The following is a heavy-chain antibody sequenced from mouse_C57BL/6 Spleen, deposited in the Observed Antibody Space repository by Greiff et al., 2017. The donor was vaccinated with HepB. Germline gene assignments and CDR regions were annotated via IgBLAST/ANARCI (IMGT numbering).Heavy chain of an antibody. CDR2: IDPSDSYT. D-gene: IGHD4-1*01. Sequence: QVQLQQPGAELVMPGASVKLSCKASGYTFTSYWMHWVKQRPGQGLEWIGEIDPSDSYTNYNQKFKGKSTLTVDKSASTASMQLSSLTSEDSAVYYCARPNWVYFDVWGTGTTVTVSS. J-gene: IGHJ1*03. CDR1: GYTFTSYW. V-gene: IGHV1-69*01. CDR3: ARPNWVYFDV.